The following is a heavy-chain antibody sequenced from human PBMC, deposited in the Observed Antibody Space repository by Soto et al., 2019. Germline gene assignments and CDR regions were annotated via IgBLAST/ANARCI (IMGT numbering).Heavy chain of an antibody. D-gene: IGHD2-2*01. V-gene: IGHV3-30*18. CDR1: GFTFSSYG. J-gene: IGHJ6*02. Sequence: GGSLRLSCAASGFTFSSYGMHWVRQAPGKGLEWVAVISYDGSNKYYADSVKGRFTISRDNSKNTLYLQMNSLRAEDTAVYYCAKVRXACSSTSCYSKAGGMDVWGQGTTVTVSS. CDR3: AKVRXACSSTSCYSKAGGMDV. CDR2: ISYDGSNK.